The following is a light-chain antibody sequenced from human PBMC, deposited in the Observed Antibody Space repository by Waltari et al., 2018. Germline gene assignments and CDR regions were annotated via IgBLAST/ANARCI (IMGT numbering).Light chain of an antibody. CDR3: QQYGSSPRFT. J-gene: IGKJ3*01. CDR1: QSLSSSY. V-gene: IGKV3-20*01. Sequence: EFALTQSPGTLSLSPGERATLPCRTSQSLSSSYLAWYQQKPGQAPRLLIYDASSRATGIPDRFSGSGSGTKFTLTISRLEPEDFAVYYCQQYGSSPRFTFGPGTKVDIK. CDR2: DAS.